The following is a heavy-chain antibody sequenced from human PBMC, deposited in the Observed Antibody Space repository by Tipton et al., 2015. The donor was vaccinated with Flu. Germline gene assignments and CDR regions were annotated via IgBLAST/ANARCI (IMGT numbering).Heavy chain of an antibody. V-gene: IGHV4-31*02. Sequence: LRLSCTVSGGSISSGVNYWSWIRQHPGKGLEWIAYIYYSGSTYYNPSLKSRVTISVDTSKNQFSLRLSSVTAADTAVYYCAGYCSGGSCYEAFDIWGQGTMVTVSS. CDR1: GGSISSGVNY. J-gene: IGHJ3*02. CDR2: IYYSGST. D-gene: IGHD2-15*01. CDR3: AGYCSGGSCYEAFDI.